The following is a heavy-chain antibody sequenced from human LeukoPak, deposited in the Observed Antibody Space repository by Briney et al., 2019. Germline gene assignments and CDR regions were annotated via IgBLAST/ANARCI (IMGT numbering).Heavy chain of an antibody. CDR2: ISGSGGST. CDR1: GFTFSSYA. V-gene: IGHV3-23*01. J-gene: IGHJ4*02. D-gene: IGHD5-24*01. Sequence: GGSLRLSCAASGFTFSSYAMSWVRQAPGKGLEWVSAISGSGGSTYCADSVKGRFTISRDNSKNTLYLQMNSLRAEDTAVYYCAKVRPGRDGYSHDYWGQGTLVTVSS. CDR3: AKVRPGRDGYSHDY.